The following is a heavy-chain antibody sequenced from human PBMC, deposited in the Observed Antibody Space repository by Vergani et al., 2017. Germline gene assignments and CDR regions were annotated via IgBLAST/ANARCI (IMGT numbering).Heavy chain of an antibody. CDR3: ASDTHSGQRSDR. J-gene: IGHJ5*02. Sequence: QVQLQESGPGLVKSSETLSLTCSVPFDSIRNPYCNWIRQPPGKGLEWIGSIHYSENTNYNPSLKTRVTISVDTSNNQFSLTLTSVTAADTAVYYCASDTHSGQRSDRWGQGILVTVTS. D-gene: IGHD6-19*01. CDR2: IHYSENT. CDR1: FDSIRNPY. V-gene: IGHV4-59*11.